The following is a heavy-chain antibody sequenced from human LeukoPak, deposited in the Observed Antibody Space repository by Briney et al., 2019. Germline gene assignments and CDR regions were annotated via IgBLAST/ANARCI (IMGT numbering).Heavy chain of an antibody. Sequence: GGSLRLSCAASEFTFSSYWMSWVRQAPGKGLEWVANIKQDGSEKSYVDSVKGRFAISRDNAKNSLYLQMNSLRVEDTAVYYCAREGAGGFDYWGQGTLVTVSS. D-gene: IGHD1-26*01. CDR1: EFTFSSYW. CDR3: AREGAGGFDY. J-gene: IGHJ4*02. CDR2: IKQDGSEK. V-gene: IGHV3-7*01.